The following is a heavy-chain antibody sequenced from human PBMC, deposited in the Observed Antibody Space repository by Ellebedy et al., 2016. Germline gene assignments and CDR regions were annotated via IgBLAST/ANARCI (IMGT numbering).Heavy chain of an antibody. CDR2: IYTSGST. J-gene: IGHJ4*02. CDR3: AAYDILTGYYNGLGY. V-gene: IGHV4-4*07. Sequence: SETLSLXXTVSGGSISSYYGCWIRQPAGKGLELIGRIYTSGSTNYNPSLKSRVTMSVDTSKNQFSLKLSSVTAADTAVYYCAAYDILTGYYNGLGYWGQGTLVTVSS. CDR1: GGSISSYY. D-gene: IGHD3-9*01.